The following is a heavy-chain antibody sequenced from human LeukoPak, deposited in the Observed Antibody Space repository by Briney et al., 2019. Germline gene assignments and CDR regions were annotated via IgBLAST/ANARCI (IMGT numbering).Heavy chain of an antibody. V-gene: IGHV3-7*01. CDR2: INADGGEI. CDR3: ARDRYYTIDV. Sequence: GGSLRLSCAASGFTFSSSWMTWVRQAPGKGLEWVASINADGGEIHYVDSVKGRFTISRDNAKSTLYLQMNSLRAEDTAVYYCARDRYYTIDVWGKGTTVTVSS. J-gene: IGHJ6*04. CDR1: GFTFSSSW. D-gene: IGHD3-3*01.